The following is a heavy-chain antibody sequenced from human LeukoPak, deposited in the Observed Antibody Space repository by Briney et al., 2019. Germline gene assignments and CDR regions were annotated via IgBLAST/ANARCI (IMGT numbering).Heavy chain of an antibody. D-gene: IGHD3-3*01. Sequence: GGSLRLSCVASGFTFSSFSMSWVRQAPGKALEWVANIKQDGSEKYYVDSVKGRFTISRDNAKNSLYLQMNSLRAEDTAVYYCARVEGHGYFDYWSQGTLVTVSS. V-gene: IGHV3-7*01. CDR1: GFTFSSFS. CDR2: IKQDGSEK. CDR3: ARVEGHGYFDY. J-gene: IGHJ4*02.